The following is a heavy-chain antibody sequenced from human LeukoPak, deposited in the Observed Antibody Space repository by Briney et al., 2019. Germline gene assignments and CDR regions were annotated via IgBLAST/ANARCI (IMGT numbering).Heavy chain of an antibody. D-gene: IGHD1-26*01. CDR2: ISYDGRTT. Sequence: GRSLGLSCAGSALTRSAHSMHWVRQAPGKGLVWVASISYDGRTTYYTDSVKGRFTISKDTSKNTLYLQMDSLRPEDTAIYFCTRDGIVGARSFDYWGQGILVTVSS. CDR1: ALTRSAHS. CDR3: TRDGIVGARSFDY. J-gene: IGHJ4*02. V-gene: IGHV3-30*03.